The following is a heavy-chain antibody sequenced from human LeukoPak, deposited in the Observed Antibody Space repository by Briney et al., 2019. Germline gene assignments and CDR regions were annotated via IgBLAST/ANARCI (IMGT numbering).Heavy chain of an antibody. Sequence: PGGSLRLSCAASGFTFSSYWMSWVRQAPGKGLEWVANIKQDGSEKYYVDSVKGRFTISRDNAKNSLYLQMNSLRAEDTAVYYCARDATVTTFGYYYYYMDVWGKGTTVTISS. J-gene: IGHJ6*03. CDR3: ARDATVTTFGYYYYYMDV. CDR2: IKQDGSEK. CDR1: GFTFSSYW. V-gene: IGHV3-7*01. D-gene: IGHD4-17*01.